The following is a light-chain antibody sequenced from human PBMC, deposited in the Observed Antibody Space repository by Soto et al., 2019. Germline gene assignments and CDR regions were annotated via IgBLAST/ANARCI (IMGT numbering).Light chain of an antibody. CDR3: TSYTPSSTYV. Sequence: QSALTQPASVSGSPGQSITISCTGTSSDVGNYDYVSWYQQYPGKAPKIMIYAVSRRPSVVSNRFSGSKSGNTASLTISGLQAEDESDYYCTSYTPSSTYVFVTGTKLTVL. V-gene: IGLV2-14*03. CDR2: AVS. CDR1: SSDVGNYDY. J-gene: IGLJ1*01.